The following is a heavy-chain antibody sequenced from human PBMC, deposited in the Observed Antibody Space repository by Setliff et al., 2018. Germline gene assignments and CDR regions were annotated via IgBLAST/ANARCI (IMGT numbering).Heavy chain of an antibody. V-gene: IGHV4-59*08. Sequence: PSETLSLTCNVSGGSTSGYYWSWIRQPPGKGLEWIGNIYSSGSIKYNPSLRSRVTISVDTVKNPFSLRLSSLTAADTAVYYCARAPDSGTYYNLYPYYNDVWGKGTTVTVSS. CDR1: GGSTSGYY. D-gene: IGHD1-26*01. CDR3: ARAPDSGTYYNLYPYYNDV. CDR2: IYSSGSI. J-gene: IGHJ6*03.